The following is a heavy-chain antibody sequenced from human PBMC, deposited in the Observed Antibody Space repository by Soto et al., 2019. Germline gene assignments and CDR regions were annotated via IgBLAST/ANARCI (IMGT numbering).Heavy chain of an antibody. Sequence: GGSLRLSCAASGFTFSSYGMHWVRQAPGKGLEWVAVISYDGSNKYYADSVKGRFTISRDNSKNTLYQQINSLRAEDTAEYYCAKDRGGSYLNGMDVWGQGTTVTVSS. CDR3: AKDRGGSYLNGMDV. CDR1: GFTFSSYG. D-gene: IGHD1-26*01. V-gene: IGHV3-30*18. CDR2: ISYDGSNK. J-gene: IGHJ6*02.